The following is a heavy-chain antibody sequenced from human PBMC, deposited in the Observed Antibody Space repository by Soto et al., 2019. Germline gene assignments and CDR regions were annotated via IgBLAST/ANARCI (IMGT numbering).Heavy chain of an antibody. CDR3: AKWHSSGYGYVDD. CDR1: GFTFRSYG. J-gene: IGHJ4*02. Sequence: QVQLVASGGGVVQPGRSLRLSCEASGFTFRSYGMHWVRQAPGKGLEWVAVISYDGSNKYYADSVKGRFTISRDNSKNTLYLQMNSLRAEDTAVYYCAKWHSSGYGYVDDWGQGTLVTVSS. CDR2: ISYDGSNK. D-gene: IGHD3-22*01. V-gene: IGHV3-30*18.